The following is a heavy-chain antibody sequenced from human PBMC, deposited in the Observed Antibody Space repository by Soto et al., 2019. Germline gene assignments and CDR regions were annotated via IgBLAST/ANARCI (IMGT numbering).Heavy chain of an antibody. Sequence: QVQLVQSGAEVKKTGSSVKVSCTASGGTCGSYVFNLVRQAPGQGLEWMGGIIPLFGRPNYAHKFQGRVTITADESTSTAYMELSSLRSDDTAVFYCARDLGSGYDPGDYWGQGTLVTVSS. D-gene: IGHD5-12*01. CDR3: ARDLGSGYDPGDY. J-gene: IGHJ4*02. CDR1: GGTCGSYV. CDR2: IIPLFGRP. V-gene: IGHV1-69*12.